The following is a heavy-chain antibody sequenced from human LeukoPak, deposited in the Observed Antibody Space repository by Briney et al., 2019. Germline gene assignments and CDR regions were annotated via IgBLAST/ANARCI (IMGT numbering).Heavy chain of an antibody. CDR1: GYTLTELS. CDR3: ATDRGSPYYYGSGSLRRWFDP. V-gene: IGHV1-24*01. D-gene: IGHD3-10*01. CDR2: FHPEDGET. J-gene: IGHJ5*02. Sequence: GASVTVSCTVSGYTLTELSMHWVRQAPGKGLEWMGGFHPEDGETIYAQKFQGRVTMTEDTSTDTAYMEPSSLRSEDTAVDYCATDRGSPYYYGSGSLRRWFDPWGQGTLVTVSS.